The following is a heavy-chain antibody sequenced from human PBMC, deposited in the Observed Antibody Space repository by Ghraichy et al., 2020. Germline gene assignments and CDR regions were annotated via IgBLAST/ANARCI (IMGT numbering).Heavy chain of an antibody. Sequence: ASVKVSCKASGYTFALHSLRWVSYAPFHLLEWMGWISAYNGNTNYAQKLQGRVTMTTDTSTSTAYMELRSLRSDDTAVYYCARDTSSGWPHPPHFQHWGQGTLITVSP. CDR1: GYTFALHS. V-gene: IGHV1-18*01. D-gene: IGHD6-19*01. CDR3: ARDTSSGWPHPPHFQH. CDR2: ISAYNGNT. J-gene: IGHJ1*01.